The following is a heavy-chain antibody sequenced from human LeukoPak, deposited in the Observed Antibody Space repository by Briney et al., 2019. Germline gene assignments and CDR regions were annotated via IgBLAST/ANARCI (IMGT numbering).Heavy chain of an antibody. CDR3: ARDTNSYYYGSGSQNDY. J-gene: IGHJ4*02. CDR1: RYRFTSYW. D-gene: IGHD3-10*01. Sequence: GESLKISCKGSRYRFTSYWISWVRQMPGKGLEWMGRIDPSDSYTNYSPSFQGHVTISADKSISTAYLQWSSLKASDTAMYYCARDTNSYYYGSGSQNDYWGQGTLITVSS. V-gene: IGHV5-10-1*01. CDR2: IDPSDSYT.